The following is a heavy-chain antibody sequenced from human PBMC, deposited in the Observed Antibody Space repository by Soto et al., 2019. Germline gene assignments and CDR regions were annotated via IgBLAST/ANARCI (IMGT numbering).Heavy chain of an antibody. CDR3: ASAARSPASVQMTTVAIMGPPGWYYGMDV. V-gene: IGHV1-69*06. D-gene: IGHD4-4*01. Sequence: SVQVSCKACGCTFSSYAISWVRQAPGPGLEWMGGIIPIFGTANYAQKFQGRVTITADKSTSTAYMELSSLRSEDTAVYYCASAARSPASVQMTTVAIMGPPGWYYGMDVWGQGTTVTVSS. CDR1: GCTFSSYA. J-gene: IGHJ6*02. CDR2: IIPIFGTA.